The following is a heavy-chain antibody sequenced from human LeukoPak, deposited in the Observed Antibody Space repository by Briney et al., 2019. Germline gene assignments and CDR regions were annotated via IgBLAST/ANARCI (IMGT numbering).Heavy chain of an antibody. CDR3: ARDSSGYYNHFDY. CDR2: IYYSGST. Sequence: SETLSLTCTVSGGSISSYYWSWLRQPPGKGLEWIGYIYYSGSTNYNPSLKSRVTISVDTSKNQFSLELTSVTAADTAVYYCARDSSGYYNHFDYGGQGTLVTVSS. V-gene: IGHV4-59*01. J-gene: IGHJ4*02. CDR1: GGSISSYY. D-gene: IGHD3-22*01.